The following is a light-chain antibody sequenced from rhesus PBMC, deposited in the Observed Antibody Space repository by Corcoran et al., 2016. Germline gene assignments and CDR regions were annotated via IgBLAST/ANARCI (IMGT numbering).Light chain of an antibody. V-gene: IGKV2-104*02. CDR2: GVS. J-gene: IGKJ1*01. CDR1: QSLLDSEDGNTY. Sequence: DIVMTQTPLSLPVTPGEPASISCRSSQSLLDSEDGNTYFDWYLQKPGQFPQLLICGVSNRASWGPDRVRGSGSDTDFTLKISRVEAEDVGVYYCMQALEFPWTFGQGTKVEIK. CDR3: MQALEFPWT.